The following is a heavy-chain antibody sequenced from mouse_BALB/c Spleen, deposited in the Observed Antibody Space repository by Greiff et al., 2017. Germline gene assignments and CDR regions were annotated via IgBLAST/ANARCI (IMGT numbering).Heavy chain of an antibody. D-gene: IGHD2-14*01. J-gene: IGHJ2*01. CDR3: ARNRYGLDY. CDR1: GFTFSSFG. V-gene: IGHV5-17*02. Sequence: EVKLVESGGGLVQPGGSRKLSCAASGFTFSSFGMHWVRQAPEKGLEWVAYISSGSSTIYYADTVKGRFTISRDNPKNSLFLQMTSLRSEDTAMYYCARNRYGLDYWGQGTTLTVSS. CDR2: ISSGSSTI.